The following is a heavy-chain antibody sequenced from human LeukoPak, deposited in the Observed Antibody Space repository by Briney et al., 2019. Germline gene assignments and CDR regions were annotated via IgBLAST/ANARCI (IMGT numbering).Heavy chain of an antibody. Sequence: GGSLRLSCAASGFTFSSYSMNWVRQAPGKGLEWVSYISSSSSTIYYADSVKGRFTISRDNAKNSLYLQMNSLRAEDTAVYYCARVTTIFGVVRSYYFDYWGQGTLVTVSS. CDR2: ISSSSSTI. J-gene: IGHJ4*02. CDR1: GFTFSSYS. V-gene: IGHV3-48*04. D-gene: IGHD3-3*01. CDR3: ARVTTIFGVVRSYYFDY.